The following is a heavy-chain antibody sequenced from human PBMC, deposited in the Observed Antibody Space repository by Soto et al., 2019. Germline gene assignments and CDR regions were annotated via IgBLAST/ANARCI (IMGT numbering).Heavy chain of an antibody. Sequence: EVQLLESGGGLVQPGGSLRLSCAASGFTFTNYAMTWVRQAPGKGLEWVSISSGSGSGGSTNYADSVKGRFTISRDNSKNTLYLQMNSLRVEDTAVYYCAKDRDDYRNDVFAYWGQGTLVTVSS. CDR2: SSGSGSGGST. CDR1: GFTFTNYA. V-gene: IGHV3-23*01. J-gene: IGHJ4*02. CDR3: AKDRDDYRNDVFAY. D-gene: IGHD4-4*01.